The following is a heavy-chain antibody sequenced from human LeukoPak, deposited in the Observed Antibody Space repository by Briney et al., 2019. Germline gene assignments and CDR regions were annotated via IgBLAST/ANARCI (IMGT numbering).Heavy chain of an antibody. Sequence: SETLSLTCTVSGGSISSSSYYWGWIRQPPGKGLEWIGSIYYSGSTYYNPSLKSRVTISVDTSKNQFSLKLSSVTAADTAVYFCARQGRGGKWWFDPWGQGTLVTVSS. CDR2: IYYSGST. CDR3: ARQGRGGKWWFDP. V-gene: IGHV4-39*07. CDR1: GGSISSSSYY. J-gene: IGHJ5*02. D-gene: IGHD3-10*01.